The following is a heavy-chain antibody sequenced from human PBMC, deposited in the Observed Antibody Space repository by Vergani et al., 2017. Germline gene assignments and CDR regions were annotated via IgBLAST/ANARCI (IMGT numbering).Heavy chain of an antibody. CDR1: GYTFTGYY. D-gene: IGHD2-2*01. V-gene: IGHV1-2*02. Sequence: QVQLVQSGAEVKKPGASVKVSCKASGYTFTGYYMHWVRQAPGQGLEWMGWINPNSGGTNYAQKFQGRVTMTRDTSISTAYMEWSRLRSDDTAVYYCARDILNIVVVPAANILGLDYWGQGTLVTVSS. CDR2: INPNSGGT. J-gene: IGHJ4*02. CDR3: ARDILNIVVVPAANILGLDY.